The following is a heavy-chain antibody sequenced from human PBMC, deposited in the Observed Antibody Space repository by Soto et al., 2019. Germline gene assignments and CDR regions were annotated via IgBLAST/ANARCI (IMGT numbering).Heavy chain of an antibody. D-gene: IGHD2-21*02. V-gene: IGHV3-74*01. CDR1: GFTFSGYW. Sequence: GGSLRLSCEMSGFTFSGYWMHWVRQAPGKGPGWVSLINTDGRDTRYADSVKGRFTVSRDNAKNTLYLEMNNVRAEDAAAYYCARDFSRGTDCWGQGTTVTVSS. CDR2: INTDGRDT. J-gene: IGHJ6*02. CDR3: ARDFSRGTDC.